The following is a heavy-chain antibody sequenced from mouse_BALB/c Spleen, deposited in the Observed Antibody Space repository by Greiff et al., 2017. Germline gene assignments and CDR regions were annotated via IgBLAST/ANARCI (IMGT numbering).Heavy chain of an antibody. CDR3: ARHAQLGRYFDY. Sequence: EVQRVESGGDLVKPGGSLKLSCAASGFTFSSYGMSWVRQTPDKRLEWVATISSGGSYTYYPDSVKGRFTISRDNAKNTLYLQMSSLKSEDTAMYYCARHAQLGRYFDYWGQGTTLTVSS. CDR2: ISSGGSYT. J-gene: IGHJ2*01. V-gene: IGHV5-6*01. CDR1: GFTFSSYG. D-gene: IGHD4-1*02.